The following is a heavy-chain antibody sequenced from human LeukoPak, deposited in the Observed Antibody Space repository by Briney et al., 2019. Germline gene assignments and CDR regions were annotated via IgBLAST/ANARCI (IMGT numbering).Heavy chain of an antibody. V-gene: IGHV4-30-4*01. D-gene: IGHD6-19*01. CDR2: SNYSGGN. CDR3: ARHPRSGSPSGWFDP. J-gene: IGHJ5*02. Sequence: SETLSLTCTVSGGSISSGDYYWGWIRQPPGKGLEWLGYSNYSGGNYNNPSLKSRVTISVETSKNQFSLKLSSVTAADTAVYYCARHPRSGSPSGWFDPWGQGTLVTVSS. CDR1: GGSISSGDYY.